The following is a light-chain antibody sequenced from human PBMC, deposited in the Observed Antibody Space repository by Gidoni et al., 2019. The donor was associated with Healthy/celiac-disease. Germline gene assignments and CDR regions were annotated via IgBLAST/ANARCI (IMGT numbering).Light chain of an antibody. CDR2: AAS. J-gene: IGKJ3*01. CDR1: QSISSY. V-gene: IGKV1-39*01. Sequence: DNQMTQSPSSLPASVGDRVTITCRASQSISSYLNWYQQRPGKAPKLLIYAASSLQSGVPSRFSGSGSGTDFTLTSISLQPEGCATYYCQQSYSTPEFTFGPGTKVDIK. CDR3: QQSYSTPEFT.